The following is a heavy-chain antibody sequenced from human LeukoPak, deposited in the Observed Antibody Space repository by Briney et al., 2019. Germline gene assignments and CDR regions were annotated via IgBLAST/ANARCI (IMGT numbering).Heavy chain of an antibody. CDR1: GGPISSYY. CDR3: ARRGSYLERPFDY. CDR2: IYYSGST. Sequence: SETLSLTCTVSGGPISSYYWSWIRQPPGKGLEWIGYIYYSGSTNYNPSLKSRVTISVDTSKNQFSLKLSSVTAADTAVYYCARRGSYLERPFDYWGQGTLVTVSS. J-gene: IGHJ4*02. V-gene: IGHV4-59*08. D-gene: IGHD1-26*01.